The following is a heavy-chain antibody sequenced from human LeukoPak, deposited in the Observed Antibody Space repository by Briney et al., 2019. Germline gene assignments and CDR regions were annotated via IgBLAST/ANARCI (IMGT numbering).Heavy chain of an antibody. CDR3: ARETSSRYFDY. CDR1: GYTFTGYY. CDR2: INPNSGGT. J-gene: IGHJ4*02. Sequence: VASVKVSCKASGYTFTGYYMHWVRQAPGQGLEWMGWINPNSGGTNYAQKFQGRVTMTRDTSISTAYMELSRLRSNDTAVYYCARETSSRYFDYWGQGTLVTVSS. V-gene: IGHV1-2*02.